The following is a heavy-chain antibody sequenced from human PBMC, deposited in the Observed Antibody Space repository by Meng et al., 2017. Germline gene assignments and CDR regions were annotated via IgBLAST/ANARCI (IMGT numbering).Heavy chain of an antibody. CDR1: GFTFSSYG. D-gene: IGHD6-19*01. CDR3: ARVVYSSGWSFDY. CDR2: IWYDGSNK. J-gene: IGHJ4*02. Sequence: VQLVECWAGVVRLGRALRLSCAASGFTFSSYGMHWVRQAPGKGLEWVAVIWYDGSNKYYADSVKGRFTISRDNSKNTLYLQMNSLRAEDTAVYYCARVVYSSGWSFDYWGQGTLVTVSS. V-gene: IGHV3-33*01.